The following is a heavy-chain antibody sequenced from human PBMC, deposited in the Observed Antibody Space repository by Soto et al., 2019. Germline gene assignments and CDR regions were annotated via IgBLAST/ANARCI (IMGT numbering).Heavy chain of an antibody. J-gene: IGHJ6*02. Sequence: LRLSCAASGFTFSNYGMHWVRQAPGKGLEWVAFISDDGSNKYYADSMKGRFTMSRDNSKSTLYLQMSSLRVEDTAVYYCTKRRNVLRFLEWSSGMEVWGQGTTVTVSS. V-gene: IGHV3-30*18. CDR1: GFTFSNYG. CDR3: TKRRNVLRFLEWSSGMEV. CDR2: ISDDGSNK. D-gene: IGHD3-3*01.